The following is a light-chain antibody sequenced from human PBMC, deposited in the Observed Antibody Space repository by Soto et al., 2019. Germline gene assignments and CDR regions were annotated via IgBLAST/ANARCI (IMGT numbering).Light chain of an antibody. CDR2: EVN. CDR3: CSYAGSNNLGV. V-gene: IGLV2-14*01. CDR1: SSDVGGYHY. Sequence: QSALTQPASVSGSPGQSITISCTGSSSDVGGYHYVSWYQQYPGEAPKLILFEVNKRPSGVSGRFSGSKSGNTASLTISGLQAEDEADYYCCSYAGSNNLGVFGGGTKLTVL. J-gene: IGLJ2*01.